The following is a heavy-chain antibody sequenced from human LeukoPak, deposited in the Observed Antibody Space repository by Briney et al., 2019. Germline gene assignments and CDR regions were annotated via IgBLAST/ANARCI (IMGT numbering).Heavy chain of an antibody. CDR1: GYSFTSYW. D-gene: IGHD6-13*01. CDR3: ARGEAQQLVLFDY. V-gene: IGHV5-51*01. CDR2: IYPGDSDT. Sequence: GESLKISCKGSGYSFTSYWIGWVRQMPGKGLEWMGIIYPGDSDTRYSPSFQGQVTISADKSISTAYLQWSSLRASDTAMYYCARGEAQQLVLFDYWGQGTLVTVSS. J-gene: IGHJ4*02.